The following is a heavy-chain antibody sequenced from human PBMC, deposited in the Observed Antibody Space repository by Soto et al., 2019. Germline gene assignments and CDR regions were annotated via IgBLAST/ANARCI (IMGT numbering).Heavy chain of an antibody. J-gene: IGHJ5*02. V-gene: IGHV3-48*03. CDR3: AREWGNWFDP. Sequence: GGSLRLSCAASGFTFSSYEMNWVRQAPGKGLEWVSYISSSGSTIYYADSVKGRFTISRDNAKNSLYLQMNSLRAEDTAVYYFAREWGNWFDPWGQGTLVTVSS. CDR1: GFTFSSYE. CDR2: ISSSGSTI. D-gene: IGHD3-16*01.